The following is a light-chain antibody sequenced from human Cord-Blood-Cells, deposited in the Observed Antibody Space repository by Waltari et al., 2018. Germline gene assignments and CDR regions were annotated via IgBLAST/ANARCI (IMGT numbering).Light chain of an antibody. CDR1: QSISSY. CDR2: AAS. Sequence: DIQMTQSPSSLSASVGDRVTITCRASQSISSYLNWYQQKPGKALKLLIYAASSLQSGVPSRFSGSGSGTDFTLTISSLQPEDFATYYCQQSYSTPIFTFGPGTKVDIK. V-gene: IGKV1-39*01. J-gene: IGKJ3*01. CDR3: QQSYSTPIFT.